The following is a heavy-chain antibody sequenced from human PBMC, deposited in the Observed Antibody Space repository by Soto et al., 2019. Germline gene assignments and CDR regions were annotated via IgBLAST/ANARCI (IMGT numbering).Heavy chain of an antibody. D-gene: IGHD3-10*01. CDR2: IYYSGST. CDR3: ARVWGGAFDF. J-gene: IGHJ3*01. Sequence: QVQLQESGPGLVKPSETLSLTCTVSGGSISSYYWSWIRQPPGKGLEWIGYIYYSGSTNYNPSLKGRVTRSVDTSKNPCSLKLSSVTAADTAVYYCARVWGGAFDFWGQGTMVTVSS. V-gene: IGHV4-59*01. CDR1: GGSISSYY.